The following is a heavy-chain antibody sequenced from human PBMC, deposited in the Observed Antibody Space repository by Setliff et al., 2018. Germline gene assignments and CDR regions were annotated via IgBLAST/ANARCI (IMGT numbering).Heavy chain of an antibody. CDR2: IQGTGNT. CDR3: AGTPARGTTWLSPFDY. J-gene: IGHJ4*02. D-gene: IGHD3-9*01. Sequence: SETLSLTCTVTGGSFDSGTHYWSWIRQPAGKVPEWIGLIQGTGNTNYNPSLQSRATFSIDTSKNQISLKITSVTAADTALYSCAGTPARGTTWLSPFDYWGQGIQVTVSS. CDR1: GGSFDSGTHY. V-gene: IGHV4-61*02.